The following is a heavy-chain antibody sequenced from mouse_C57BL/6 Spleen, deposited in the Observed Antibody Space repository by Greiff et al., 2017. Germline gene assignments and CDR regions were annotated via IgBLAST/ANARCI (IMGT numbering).Heavy chain of an antibody. CDR2: INPSNGGT. CDR1: GYTFTSYW. D-gene: IGHD2-3*01. CDR3: ARVDGYSAGFAY. J-gene: IGHJ3*01. V-gene: IGHV1-53*01. Sequence: QVQLKQPGTELVKPGASVKLSCKASGYTFTSYWMHWVKQRPGQGLEWIGNINPSNGGTNYNEKFKSKATLTVDKSSSTAYMQLSSLTSEASAVYYCARVDGYSAGFAYGGKGTLVTVSA.